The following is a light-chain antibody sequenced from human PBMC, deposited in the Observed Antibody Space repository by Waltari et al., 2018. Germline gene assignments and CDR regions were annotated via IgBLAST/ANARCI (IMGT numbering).Light chain of an antibody. CDR1: QGIRND. CDR3: LHDYNYPRT. CDR2: TAS. J-gene: IGKJ1*01. Sequence: AILMTQSPSSLSASVGDRVTITCRASQGIRNDLGWYQQKPGKAPKLLIYTASTLQSGVPSRLSGTGSGTDFTLTISSLQPEDFATYYCLHDYNYPRTFGQGTKVEIK. V-gene: IGKV1-6*01.